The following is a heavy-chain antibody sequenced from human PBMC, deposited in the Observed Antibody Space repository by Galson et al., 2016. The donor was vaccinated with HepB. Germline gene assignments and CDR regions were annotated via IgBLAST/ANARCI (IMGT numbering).Heavy chain of an antibody. CDR1: GFTFSSYG. J-gene: IGHJ6*02. Sequence: SLRLSCAAFGFTFSSYGMHWVRQAPGKGLEWVAFIWYDGSNKYYADSVEGRFTISRDTSKNTLNLQMNSLRAEDTAVYYCARPHVAMVTGDYDGMDVWGQGTTVTVSS. CDR2: IWYDGSNK. CDR3: ARPHVAMVTGDYDGMDV. V-gene: IGHV3-33*01. D-gene: IGHD5-18*01.